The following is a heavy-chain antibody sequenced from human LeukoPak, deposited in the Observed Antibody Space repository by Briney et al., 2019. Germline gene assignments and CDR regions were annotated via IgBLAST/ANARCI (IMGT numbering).Heavy chain of an antibody. CDR1: RFTFSACG. CDR2: ISFDGSHK. CDR3: AKGTAVDRQYFEN. Sequence: GGSLRLSCAASRFTFSACGMHWVRQAPGKGLEWVAAISFDGSHKYYADSVKGRFTISRDNSMNTLYLQMNSLRAEATAVYYCAKGTAVDRQYFENWGRGTLVTVSS. V-gene: IGHV3-30*18. J-gene: IGHJ4*02. D-gene: IGHD1-1*01.